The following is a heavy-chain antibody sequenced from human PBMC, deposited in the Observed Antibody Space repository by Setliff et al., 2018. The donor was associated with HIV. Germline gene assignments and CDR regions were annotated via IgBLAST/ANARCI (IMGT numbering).Heavy chain of an antibody. Sequence: PSETLSLTCTVSGGSISTSRHYWGWIRQPPGKGLEWIGSIYYTGSTYYNPSLKSRVTISVDTSKNQFSLKLSSVTAAETAVYYCARVGYHGSGRYSFDYWGQGTLVTVSS. CDR2: IYYTGST. V-gene: IGHV4-39*07. CDR3: ARVGYHGSGRYSFDY. J-gene: IGHJ4*02. D-gene: IGHD3-10*01. CDR1: GGSISTSRHY.